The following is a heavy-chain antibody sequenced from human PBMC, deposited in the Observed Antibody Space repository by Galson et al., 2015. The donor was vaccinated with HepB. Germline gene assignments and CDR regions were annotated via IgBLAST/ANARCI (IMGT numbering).Heavy chain of an antibody. V-gene: IGHV1-18*04. CDR1: GYTFTSYG. Sequence: SVKVSCKASGYTFTSYGISWVRQAPGQGLEWMGWISAYNGNTNYAQKLQGRVTMTTDTSTSTAYMELRSLRSDDTAVYYCARDLGSSWYPSYYYYGMDVWGQGTTVTVSS. J-gene: IGHJ6*02. CDR3: ARDLGSSWYPSYYYYGMDV. CDR2: ISAYNGNT. D-gene: IGHD6-13*01.